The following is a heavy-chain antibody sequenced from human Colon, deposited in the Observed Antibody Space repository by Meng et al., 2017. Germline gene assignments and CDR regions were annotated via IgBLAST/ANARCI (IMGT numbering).Heavy chain of an antibody. D-gene: IGHD3-16*01. V-gene: IGHV3-74*01. CDR3: ARDLHYGTSDS. CDR1: GFAFSAHW. CDR2: IKTDGSIT. Sequence: GGSLRLSCAASGFAFSAHWMHWVRQRDERGLEWVALIKTDGSITGYADSVKGRFTISRDNAKNMLYLQMNSLRAEDTAVYYCARDLHYGTSDSWGQGTLVTVSS. J-gene: IGHJ4*02.